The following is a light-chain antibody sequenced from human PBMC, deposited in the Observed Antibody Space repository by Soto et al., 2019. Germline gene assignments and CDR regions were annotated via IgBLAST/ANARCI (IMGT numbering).Light chain of an antibody. CDR2: AAS. J-gene: IGKJ4*01. CDR1: QGISSW. CDR3: QQTNSFPLT. V-gene: IGKV1D-12*01. Sequence: DIQMTQSPSSVSASVGDRVTITCRASQGISSWLAWYQQKLGKAPELLMFAASSSQSGVPSRFSGSGSGTEFILTISSVQPEDSATYFCQQTNSFPLTFGGGTKVDIK.